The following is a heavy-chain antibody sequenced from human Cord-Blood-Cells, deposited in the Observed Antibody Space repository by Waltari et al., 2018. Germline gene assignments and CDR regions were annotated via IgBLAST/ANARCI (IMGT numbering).Heavy chain of an antibody. CDR1: GFTFSSYA. D-gene: IGHD3-16*01. CDR2: ISGSGGST. J-gene: IGHJ4*02. Sequence: EVQLLESGGGLVQPGGSLRLSCATSGFTFSSYAMSWVRQAPGKGLEGVSAISGSGGSTYYADSVKGLFTISRDNSKNTLYLQMNSLRAEDTAVYYWAKLPYMEQADYWGQGTLVTVSS. V-gene: IGHV3-23*01. CDR3: AKLPYMEQADY.